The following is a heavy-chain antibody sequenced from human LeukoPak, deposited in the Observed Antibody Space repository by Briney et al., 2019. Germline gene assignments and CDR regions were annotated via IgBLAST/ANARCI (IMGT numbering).Heavy chain of an antibody. CDR1: GYSISYGYY. D-gene: IGHD3-10*01. J-gene: IGHJ5*02. V-gene: IGHV4-38-2*02. CDR2: IYHSGST. Sequence: SETLSLTCTVSGYSISYGYYWGWIRQPPGKGLEWIGEIYHSGSTNYNPSLKSRVTISVDKSKNQFSLKLSSVTAADTAVYYCARGPHAVGELNIRFDPWGQGTLVTVSS. CDR3: ARGPHAVGELNIRFDP.